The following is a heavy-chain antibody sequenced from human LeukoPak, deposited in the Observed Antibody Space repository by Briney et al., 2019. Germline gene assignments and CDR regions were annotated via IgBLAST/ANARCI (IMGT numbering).Heavy chain of an antibody. J-gene: IGHJ6*03. CDR2: ISGSGGST. D-gene: IGHD1-1*01. CDR3: AKGTGTTRYYYMDV. CDR1: GFTFSSYA. Sequence: GGSLTRYCAASGFTFSSYAMSWVRQAPGKGLEWVSGISGSGGSTYYADSVKGRFTISRDNSKNPLYLQMNSLRGEDTAVYYCAKGTGTTRYYYMDVWGKGTADTVSS. V-gene: IGHV3-23*01.